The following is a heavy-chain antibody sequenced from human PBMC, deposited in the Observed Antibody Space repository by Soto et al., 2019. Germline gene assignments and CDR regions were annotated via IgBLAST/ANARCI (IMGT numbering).Heavy chain of an antibody. Sequence: QVQLQESGPGLVKPSETLSLTCTVSGGSISSYYWSWIRQPPGKGLGWIGYIYYSGSTNYNPSLKSRVTIAVDTSKNQFSLKLSSVTAADTAVYYCASSGSRYYYGMDVWGQGTTVTVSS. CDR2: IYYSGST. CDR1: GGSISSYY. V-gene: IGHV4-59*01. J-gene: IGHJ6*02. CDR3: ASSGSRYYYGMDV. D-gene: IGHD3-10*01.